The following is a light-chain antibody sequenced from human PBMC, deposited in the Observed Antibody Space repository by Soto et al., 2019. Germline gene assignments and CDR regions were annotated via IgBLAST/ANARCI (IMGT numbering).Light chain of an antibody. CDR2: AAS. Sequence: DIEVTQYTSSLSASVGDRVTITCRTSQSISNYLNWYQQKPGKAPKSLIYAASSLQSGVPSRFSGSGSGTDFTLTISSLQPEDFATYYCQQTYRTPRTFGEVAKVDI. CDR1: QSISNY. J-gene: IGKJ1*01. V-gene: IGKV1-39*01. CDR3: QQTYRTPRT.